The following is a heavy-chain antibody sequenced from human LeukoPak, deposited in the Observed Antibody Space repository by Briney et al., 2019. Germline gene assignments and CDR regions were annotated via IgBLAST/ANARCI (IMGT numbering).Heavy chain of an antibody. D-gene: IGHD3-22*01. CDR2: IYYSGST. Sequence: SETLSLTCTVTGGSISSYYWSWIRQPPGKGLEWIGYIYYSGSTYYNPSLRRRVPISVDTSKNHFSLKLSSVTAADTAVYYCARSSEGRYYYDSSGFSYYYYYMDVWGKGTTVTISS. CDR1: GGSISSYY. J-gene: IGHJ6*03. CDR3: ARSSEGRYYYDSSGFSYYYYYMDV. V-gene: IGHV4-59*01.